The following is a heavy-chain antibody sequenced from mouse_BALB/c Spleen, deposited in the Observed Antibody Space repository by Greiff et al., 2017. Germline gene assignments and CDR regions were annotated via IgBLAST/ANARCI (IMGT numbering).Heavy chain of an antibody. CDR2: ISSGSSNI. J-gene: IGHJ4*01. V-gene: IGHV5-17*02. CDR3: ARVSFYYAMDY. CDR1: GFTFSSFG. Sequence: EVKLVESGGGLVQPGGSRKLSCAASGFTFSSFGMHWVRQAPEKGLEWVAYISSGSSNIYYADTVKGRFTISRDNPKNTLFLQMTSLRSEDTAMYYCARVSFYYAMDYWGQGTSVTVSS.